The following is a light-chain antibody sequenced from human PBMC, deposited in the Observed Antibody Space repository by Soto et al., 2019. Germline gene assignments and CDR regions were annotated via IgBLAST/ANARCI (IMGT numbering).Light chain of an antibody. CDR1: QRVSSSY. CDR3: QQYGSSPGT. J-gene: IGKJ1*01. V-gene: IGKV3-20*01. Sequence: EMVLTQSPATLSLSPGERATLSCRASQRVSSSYLAWYQQKPGQAPRLLIYGASSRVTGIPDRFSGSGSGTYFTLTISRLEHEDVAVYYCQQYGSSPGTFGQGTKVEIK. CDR2: GAS.